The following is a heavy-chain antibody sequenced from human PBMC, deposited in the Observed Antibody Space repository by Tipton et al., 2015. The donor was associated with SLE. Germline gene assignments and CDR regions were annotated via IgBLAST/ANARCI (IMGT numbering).Heavy chain of an antibody. Sequence: SLRLSCAASGFTFSSYGMHWVRQAPGKGLEWVAVIWYDGSNKYYADSVKGRFTISRDNSKNTLYLQMNSLRAEDTAVYYCARAPSDYGDYTFDYWGQGTLVTVSS. CDR3: ARAPSDYGDYTFDY. CDR1: GFTFSSYG. J-gene: IGHJ4*02. V-gene: IGHV3-33*01. CDR2: IWYDGSNK. D-gene: IGHD4-17*01.